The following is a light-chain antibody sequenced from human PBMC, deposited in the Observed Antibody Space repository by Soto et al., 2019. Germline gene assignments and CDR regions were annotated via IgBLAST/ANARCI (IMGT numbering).Light chain of an antibody. CDR2: GNN. V-gene: IGLV1-40*01. CDR3: QSYDSSLSGFYV. J-gene: IGLJ1*01. Sequence: QPALTPPPSVSGAPGQRVTISCPGNSSKIGADYDVHWYQQVPGAAPNLLIYGNNNRPSGVPDRFSGSKSGTSASLAITGLQAEDEADYYCQSYDSSLSGFYVFGTGTKVTVL. CDR1: SSKIGADYD.